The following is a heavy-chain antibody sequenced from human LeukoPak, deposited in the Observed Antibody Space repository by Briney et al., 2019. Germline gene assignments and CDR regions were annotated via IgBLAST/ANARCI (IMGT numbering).Heavy chain of an antibody. Sequence: SETLSLTCTVSGGSISSYYWSWIRQPPGKGLEWIGYIYYSGSTNYNPSLKSRVTISVDTSKNQFSLKLSSVTAADTAVYYCARLYGDYTNYFDYRGQGTLDTVSS. CDR1: GGSISSYY. CDR3: ARLYGDYTNYFDY. J-gene: IGHJ4*02. CDR2: IYYSGST. D-gene: IGHD4-17*01. V-gene: IGHV4-59*08.